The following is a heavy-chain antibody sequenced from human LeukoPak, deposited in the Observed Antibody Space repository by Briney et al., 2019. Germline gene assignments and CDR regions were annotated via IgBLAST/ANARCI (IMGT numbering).Heavy chain of an antibody. Sequence: SETLSLTCAVYGGSFSGYYWSWIRQPPGKGLEWIGEINHSGSTNYNPALVRRVTISVDTSKNQFSLKLSSVTAADTAVYYCARGRRLLWFGELLNPNYFDYWGQGTLVPVSS. D-gene: IGHD3-10*01. J-gene: IGHJ4*02. CDR3: ARGRRLLWFGELLNPNYFDY. V-gene: IGHV4-34*01. CDR2: INHSGST. CDR1: GGSFSGYY.